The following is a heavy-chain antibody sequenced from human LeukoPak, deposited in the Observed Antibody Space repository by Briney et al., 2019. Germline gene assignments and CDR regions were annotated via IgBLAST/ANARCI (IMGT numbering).Heavy chain of an antibody. CDR3: ARVRNIVATSSPWWFDP. V-gene: IGHV4-38-2*01. CDR2: IYHSGST. J-gene: IGHJ5*02. D-gene: IGHD5-12*01. Sequence: SETLSLTCAVYGGSFSGYYWGWIRQPPGKGLEWIGSIYHSGSTYYNPSLKSRVTISVDTSKNQFSLKLSSVTAADTAVYYCARVRNIVATSSPWWFDPWGQGTLVTVSS. CDR1: GGSFSGYY.